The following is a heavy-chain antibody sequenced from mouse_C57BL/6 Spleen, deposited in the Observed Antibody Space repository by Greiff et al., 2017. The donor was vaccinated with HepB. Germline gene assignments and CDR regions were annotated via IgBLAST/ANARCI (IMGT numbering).Heavy chain of an antibody. J-gene: IGHJ2*01. CDR1: GYTFTSYW. CDR2: IDPSDSYT. CDR3: ARLYYGNLYYFDY. Sequence: QVQLQQPGAELVKPGASVKLSCKASGYTFTSYWMQWVKQRPGQGLEWIGEIDPSDSYTNYNQKFKGKATLTVDTSSSTAYMQLSSLKSEDSAFYYCARLYYGNLYYFDYWGQGTTLTVSS. D-gene: IGHD2-1*01. V-gene: IGHV1-50*01.